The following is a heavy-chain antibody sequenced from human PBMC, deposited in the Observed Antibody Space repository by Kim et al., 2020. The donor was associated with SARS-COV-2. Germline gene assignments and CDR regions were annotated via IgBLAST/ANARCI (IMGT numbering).Heavy chain of an antibody. D-gene: IGHD1-26*01. Sequence: QKFQGWVTMTRDTSISTAYMELSRLRSDDTAVYYCARGTRNAVGATDFDYWGQGTLVTVSS. J-gene: IGHJ4*02. CDR3: ARGTRNAVGATDFDY. V-gene: IGHV1-2*04.